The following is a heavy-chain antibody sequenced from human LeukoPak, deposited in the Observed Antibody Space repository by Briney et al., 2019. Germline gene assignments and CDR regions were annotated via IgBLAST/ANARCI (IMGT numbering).Heavy chain of an antibody. CDR3: ARHVPITGILGFDS. D-gene: IGHD5-24*01. CDR1: VGSLTIETW. V-gene: IGHV4-4*02. J-gene: IGHJ4*02. Sequence: SGTLSLTCAVSVGSLTIETWWSWVRQPPGKGLEWIGQIYRRGSTNYNPSLKSRVTILMDKSKNQLSLDLISVTAADTAVYYCARHVPITGILGFDSWGQGTLVTVSS. CDR2: IYRRGST.